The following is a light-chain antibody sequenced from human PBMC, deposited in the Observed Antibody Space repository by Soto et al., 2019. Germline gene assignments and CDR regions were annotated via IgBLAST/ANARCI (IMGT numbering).Light chain of an antibody. CDR2: LNSDGSH. V-gene: IGLV4-69*01. Sequence: QLVLTQSPSASASLGASVKLTCTLSSGHSNYAIAWHQQQSEKGPRYLMTLNSDGSHSMGDGIPDRFSGSSSGAERYLTISSLQSEDEADYYCQTWGSGIVVFGGGTKLTVL. J-gene: IGLJ2*01. CDR3: QTWGSGIVV. CDR1: SGHSNYA.